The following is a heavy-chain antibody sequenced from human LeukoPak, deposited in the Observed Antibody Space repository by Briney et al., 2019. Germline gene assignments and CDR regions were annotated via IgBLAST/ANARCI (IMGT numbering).Heavy chain of an antibody. CDR1: GDSINRGAYS. CDR2: IHYSGST. Sequence: SETLSLTCAVTGDSINRGAYSWSWIRQPPGKGLDLLGYIHYSGSTNYNPSLKSRVTMSVDTSKNQLSLKVSSVTAADTAVYYCARGPPEGYYYYMDVWGKGTTVTVSS. CDR3: ARGPPEGYYYYMDV. V-gene: IGHV4-30-2*01. J-gene: IGHJ6*03.